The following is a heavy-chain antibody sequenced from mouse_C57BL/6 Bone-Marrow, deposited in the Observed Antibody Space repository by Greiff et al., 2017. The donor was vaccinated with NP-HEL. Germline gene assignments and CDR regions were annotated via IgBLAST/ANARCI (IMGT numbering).Heavy chain of an antibody. D-gene: IGHD1-1*01. J-gene: IGHJ4*01. CDR2: IFPGSGST. CDR3: AREVLLRQWLRDYAMDY. CDR1: GYTFTDYY. V-gene: IGHV1-75*01. Sequence: QVQLQQSGPELVKPGASVKISCKASGYTFTDYYINWVKQRPGQGLEWIGWIFPGSGSTYYNEKFKGKATLTVDKSSSTAYMLLSSLTSEDSAVYFCAREVLLRQWLRDYAMDYWGQGTSVTVSS.